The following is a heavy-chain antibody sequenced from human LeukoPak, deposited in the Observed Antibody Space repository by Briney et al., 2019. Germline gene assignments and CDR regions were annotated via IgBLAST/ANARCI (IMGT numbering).Heavy chain of an antibody. CDR3: ARDWGVLWFGEAGGAFDI. V-gene: IGHV3-48*04. D-gene: IGHD3-10*01. Sequence: GGSLRLSCAAPGFTFSSYSMNWVRQAPGKGLEWVSYISSSSSTIYYADSVKGRFTISRDNAKNSLYLQMNSLRAEDTAVYYCARDWGVLWFGEAGGAFDIWGQGTMVTVSS. CDR1: GFTFSSYS. CDR2: ISSSSSTI. J-gene: IGHJ3*02.